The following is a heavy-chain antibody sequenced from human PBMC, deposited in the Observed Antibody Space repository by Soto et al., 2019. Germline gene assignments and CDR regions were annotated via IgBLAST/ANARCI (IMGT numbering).Heavy chain of an antibody. Sequence: PSETLSLTCAVSGYSISSGYYWGWIRQPPGKGLEWIGSIYHSGSTYYNPSLKSRVTISVDTPKNQFSLKLSSVTAADTAVYYCARAHRVYDFWSGYYTGPPDYWGQGTLVTVSS. V-gene: IGHV4-38-2*01. CDR1: GYSISSGYY. J-gene: IGHJ4*02. CDR2: IYHSGST. D-gene: IGHD3-3*01. CDR3: ARAHRVYDFWSGYYTGPPDY.